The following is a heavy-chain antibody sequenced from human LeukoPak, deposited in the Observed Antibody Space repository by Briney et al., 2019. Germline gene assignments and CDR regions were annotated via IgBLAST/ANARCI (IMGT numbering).Heavy chain of an antibody. V-gene: IGHV1-2*02. Sequence: ASVKVSCKASGYTFTGHYMHWVRQAPGQGLEWMGWINPNSGGINYAQKFQGRVTMTRDTSISTVYMDPSSLRSDDTAVYYCARDSFYGDSRSLHFDYWGQGTLVTVSS. CDR1: GYTFTGHY. CDR2: INPNSGGI. J-gene: IGHJ4*02. CDR3: ARDSFYGDSRSLHFDY. D-gene: IGHD4-17*01.